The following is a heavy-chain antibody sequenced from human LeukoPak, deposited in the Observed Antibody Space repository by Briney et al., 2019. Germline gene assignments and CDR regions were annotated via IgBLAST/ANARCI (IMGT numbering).Heavy chain of an antibody. CDR3: ARDSSEFRSLIPH. CDR2: ITPIFGTA. D-gene: IGHD1-14*01. Sequence: ASVKVSCKASGYTFTGYYMHWVRQAPGQGLEWMGGITPIFGTAKYAQKFQGRVTITADESTSTAYMELSSLRSEDTAVYYCARDSSEFRSLIPHWGQGTLVTVSS. CDR1: GYTFTGYY. J-gene: IGHJ1*01. V-gene: IGHV1-69*13.